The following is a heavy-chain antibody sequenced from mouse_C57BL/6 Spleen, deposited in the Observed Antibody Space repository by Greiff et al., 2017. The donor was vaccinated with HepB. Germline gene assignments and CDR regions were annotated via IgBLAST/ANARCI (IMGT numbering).Heavy chain of an antibody. J-gene: IGHJ1*03. CDR3: ARDYGSSSPYWYFDV. CDR2: INPNNGGT. CDR1: GYTFTDYN. Sequence: EVQLQQSGPELVKPGASVKIPCKASGYTFTDYNMDWVTQSHGKSLEWIGDINPNNGGTIYNQKFKGKATLTVDKSSSTAYMELRSLTSEDTAVYYCARDYGSSSPYWYFDVWGTGTTVTVSS. D-gene: IGHD1-1*01. V-gene: IGHV1-18*01.